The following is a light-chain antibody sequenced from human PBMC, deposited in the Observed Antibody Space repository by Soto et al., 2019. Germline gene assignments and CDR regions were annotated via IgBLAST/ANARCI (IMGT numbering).Light chain of an antibody. CDR3: QERSNWPRYT. CDR1: QSVSNY. J-gene: IGKJ2*01. V-gene: IGKV3-11*01. Sequence: EIVLTQSPATLSLSPGERATLSCRASQSVSNYLAWYQQKPGQAPRLLIYDASNRATGIPARFSGSGSGTDFTLTISSLEPEDFAVYYCQERSNWPRYTFGQGTKLEIK. CDR2: DAS.